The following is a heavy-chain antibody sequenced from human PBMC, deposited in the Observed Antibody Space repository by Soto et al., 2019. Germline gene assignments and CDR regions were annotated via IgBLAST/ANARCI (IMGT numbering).Heavy chain of an antibody. D-gene: IGHD1-26*01. CDR3: ARGPGGATRYYFYYGMDV. V-gene: IGHV4-34*01. J-gene: IGHJ6*02. CDR1: GGSFSGYY. CDR2: INHSGST. Sequence: QVQLQQWGAGLLKPSETLSLTCAVYGGSFSGYYWSWIRQPPGKGLEWIGEINHSGSTNYNPSLKRRVTISLDTSKNQFSLKLSSVTAADTAVYYCARGPGGATRYYFYYGMDVWGQGTTVTVSS.